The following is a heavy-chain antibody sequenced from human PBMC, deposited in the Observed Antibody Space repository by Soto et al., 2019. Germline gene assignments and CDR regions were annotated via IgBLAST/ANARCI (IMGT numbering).Heavy chain of an antibody. J-gene: IGHJ5*02. D-gene: IGHD2-21*01. Sequence: SETLSLTCTVSGGSISSGGYYWSWIRQHPGKGLEWIGYIYYIGSIYYNPSLRSRVSMSVDKSNNEFSLKLTSVTAADTGIYYCATLPPRIVVKVTEIIAWGQGTLVTVSS. V-gene: IGHV4-31*09. CDR2: IYYIGSI. CDR3: ATLPPRIVVKVTEIIA. CDR1: GGSISSGGYY.